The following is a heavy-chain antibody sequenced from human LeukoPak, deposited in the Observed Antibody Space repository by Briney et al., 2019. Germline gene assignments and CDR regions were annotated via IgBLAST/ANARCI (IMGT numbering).Heavy chain of an antibody. V-gene: IGHV4-34*01. CDR2: INHSGST. Sequence: PSETLSLTCAVYGGSFSGYYWSWIRQPPGKGLEWIGEINHSGSTNYNPSLKSRVTTSVDTSKNQFSLKLSSVTAADTAVYYCARRQLLSPNWFDPWGQGTLVTVSS. J-gene: IGHJ5*02. CDR3: ARRQLLSPNWFDP. CDR1: GGSFSGYY. D-gene: IGHD2-2*01.